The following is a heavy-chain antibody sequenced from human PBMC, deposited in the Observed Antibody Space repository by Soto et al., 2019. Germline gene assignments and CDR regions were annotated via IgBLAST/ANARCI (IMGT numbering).Heavy chain of an antibody. CDR3: ARPRDGHKGKNYYGMDV. Sequence: PGESLKISCKGSGYSFTSYWIGWVRQMPGKGLEWMGIIYPGDSDTRYSPSFQDQVTISADKSISTAYLQWSSLKASDTAMYYCARPRDGHKGKNYYGMDVWGQGTTVTVSS. CDR2: IYPGDSDT. CDR1: GYSFTSYW. V-gene: IGHV5-51*01. J-gene: IGHJ6*02.